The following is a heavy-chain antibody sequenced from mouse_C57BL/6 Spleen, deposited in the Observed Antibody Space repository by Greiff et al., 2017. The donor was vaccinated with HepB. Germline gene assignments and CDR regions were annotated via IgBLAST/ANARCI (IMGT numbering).Heavy chain of an antibody. CDR3: TTDYGSSDYFDY. D-gene: IGHD1-1*01. J-gene: IGHJ2*01. CDR1: GFNIKDDY. Sequence: EVKLEESGAELVRPGASVKLSCTASGFNIKDDYMHWVKQRPEQGLEWIGWIDPENGDTEYASKFQGKATITADTSSNTAYLQLSSLTSEDTAVYYCTTDYGSSDYFDYWGQGTTLTVSS. CDR2: IDPENGDT. V-gene: IGHV14-4*01.